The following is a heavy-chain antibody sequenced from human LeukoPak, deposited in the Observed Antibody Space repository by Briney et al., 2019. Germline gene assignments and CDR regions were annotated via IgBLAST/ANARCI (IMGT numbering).Heavy chain of an antibody. J-gene: IGHJ4*02. D-gene: IGHD5-18*01. CDR2: IRDKPDGGTT. Sequence: GGSLRLSCAASGFTFSNAWMSWVRQVPGKGLEWVGLIRDKPDGGTTDYAAPVKGRFTISRDNSKNTLFLQMNSLRAEDTALYYCTKRGYNYEADYWGQGTLVTVSS. CDR3: TKRGYNYEADY. V-gene: IGHV3-15*01. CDR1: GFTFSNAW.